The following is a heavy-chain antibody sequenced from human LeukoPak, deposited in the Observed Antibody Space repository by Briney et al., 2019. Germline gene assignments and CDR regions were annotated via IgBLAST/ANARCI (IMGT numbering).Heavy chain of an antibody. CDR3: ARGYYDSSAYYSADY. CDR1: GYTFTGYY. Sequence: GASVKVSCKASGYTFTGYYIHWVRQAPGQGLEWMGGINPNTGDTNYAQKFQGRVTMTRDTSISTAYMELTRLRSEDTAVYYCARGYYDSSAYYSADYWGQGTLVTVSS. J-gene: IGHJ4*02. V-gene: IGHV1-2*02. CDR2: INPNTGDT. D-gene: IGHD3-22*01.